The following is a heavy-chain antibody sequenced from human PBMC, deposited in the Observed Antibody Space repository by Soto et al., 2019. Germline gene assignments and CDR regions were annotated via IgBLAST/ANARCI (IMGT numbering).Heavy chain of an antibody. Sequence: EVQLVESGGGLVQPGGSLRLSCAASGFTFSNAWMNWVRQAPGKGLEWVGRIKSKTDGGTTDYAAPVKGRFTISRDDSKNTLYLQMNSLKTEDTAVYYCTRVVVVVAAPLYYYYGMDVWGQGTTVTVSS. CDR1: GFTFSNAW. V-gene: IGHV3-15*07. CDR2: IKSKTDGGTT. CDR3: TRVVVVVAAPLYYYYGMDV. J-gene: IGHJ6*02. D-gene: IGHD2-15*01.